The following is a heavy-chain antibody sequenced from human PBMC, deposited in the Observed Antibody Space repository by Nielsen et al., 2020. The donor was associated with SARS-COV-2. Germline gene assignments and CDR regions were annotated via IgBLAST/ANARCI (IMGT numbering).Heavy chain of an antibody. CDR2: VNPNSGAT. J-gene: IGHJ5*02. V-gene: IGHV1-2*06. CDR3: ARVRSSSGIWLDP. Sequence: ASVKVSCKASGYTFTGHYMHWMRQAPGQGPEWLGRVNPNSGATNYAQKFQGRVTLTRDASINTTYMELTRLTSDDTAVYYCARVRSSSGIWLDPWGQGTLVVVSS. D-gene: IGHD3-10*01. CDR1: GYTFTGHY.